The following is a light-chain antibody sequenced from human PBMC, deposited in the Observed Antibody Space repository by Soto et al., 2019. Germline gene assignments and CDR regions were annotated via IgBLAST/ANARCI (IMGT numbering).Light chain of an antibody. V-gene: IGKV1-39*01. CDR2: AAS. Sequence: DIHMTQSPYSLSASVGDRVTITCRASQSISSYLNWYQQKPGKAPKLLIFAASTLVRGVPSRFSGRGSGTEFTLTISSLQADDYATFYCQQYHTDWTFGQGTKVDI. J-gene: IGKJ1*01. CDR3: QQYHTDWT. CDR1: QSISSY.